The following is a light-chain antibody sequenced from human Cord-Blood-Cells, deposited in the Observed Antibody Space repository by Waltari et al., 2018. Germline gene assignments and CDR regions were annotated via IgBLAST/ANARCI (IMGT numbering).Light chain of an antibody. CDR3: SSYTSSSTLV. CDR2: DVS. V-gene: IGLV2-14*01. Sequence: QSALTQPASVSGSPGQSITISCTGTSSDVGGSNYVSWYQQHPGKAPKLMIYDVSYRPSGVSNRVSGCKSGNTASLTISGLQAEDEADYYCSSYTSSSTLVFGGGTKLTVL. CDR1: SSDVGGSNY. J-gene: IGLJ2*01.